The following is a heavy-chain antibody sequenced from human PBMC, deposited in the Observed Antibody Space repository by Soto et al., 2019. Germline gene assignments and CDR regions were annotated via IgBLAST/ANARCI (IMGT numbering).Heavy chain of an antibody. CDR2: ISAYNGNT. D-gene: IGHD1-26*01. CDR3: ASLGGIVGATTRNYYYYGMDV. Sequence: QVQRVQSGAEVKKPGASVKVSYKASGYTFTSYGISWVRQAPGQGLEWMGWISAYNGNTNYAQKRQGRVTMTTDTSTSTAYMELRSLRSDDTAVYYCASLGGIVGATTRNYYYYGMDVWGQGTTVTVSS. J-gene: IGHJ6*02. CDR1: GYTFTSYG. V-gene: IGHV1-18*01.